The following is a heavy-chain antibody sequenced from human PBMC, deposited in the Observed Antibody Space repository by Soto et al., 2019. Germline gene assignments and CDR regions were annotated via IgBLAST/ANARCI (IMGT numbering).Heavy chain of an antibody. V-gene: IGHV4-59*01. J-gene: IGHJ4*02. CDR1: GDSISDYY. D-gene: IGHD2-15*01. Sequence: QVQLQESGPGLVKPSETLSITCSVSGDSISDYYWSWIRQPPGKGPVWIGYIYYNGATNYNPSFRSPITTSVDTSRDQFSLNLASVTAADTAVYYCVLGIPRKTRLFDLWGLGTLVVVSS. CDR2: IYYNGAT. CDR3: VLGIPRKTRLFDL.